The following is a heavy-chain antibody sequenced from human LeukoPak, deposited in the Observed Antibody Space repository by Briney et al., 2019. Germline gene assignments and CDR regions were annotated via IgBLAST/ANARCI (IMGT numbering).Heavy chain of an antibody. J-gene: IGHJ4*02. V-gene: IGHV4-59*01. D-gene: IGHD1-26*01. CDR2: IYYSGGT. Sequence: SETLSLTCTVSGGSISNKYWSWIRQPPGKGLEWIGYIYYSGGTNYNPSLKSRVTISVDTSKNQFSLKLTSVTAADTAVYYCARGVNSGYFDYCGQGTLVTVSS. CDR1: GGSISNKY. CDR3: ARGVNSGYFDY.